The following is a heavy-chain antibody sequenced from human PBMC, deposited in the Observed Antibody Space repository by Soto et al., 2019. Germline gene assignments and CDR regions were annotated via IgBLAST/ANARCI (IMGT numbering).Heavy chain of an antibody. CDR3: AKDRGGWFGHNFDY. CDR1: GFTFSSYA. J-gene: IGHJ4*02. D-gene: IGHD3-10*01. V-gene: IGHV3-23*01. Sequence: EVQLLESGGGLVQPGGSLRLSCAASGFTFSSYAMSWVRQAPGKGLERVSAISGSGGSTYYADSVKGRVTISRDNSKNTLYLQMNSLRAEDTAVYYCAKDRGGWFGHNFDYWGQGTLVTVSS. CDR2: ISGSGGST.